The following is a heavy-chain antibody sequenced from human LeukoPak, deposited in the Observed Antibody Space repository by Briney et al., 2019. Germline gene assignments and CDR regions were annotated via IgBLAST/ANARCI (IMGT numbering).Heavy chain of an antibody. CDR3: ARCRWGITMVRVHMDV. D-gene: IGHD3-10*01. J-gene: IGHJ6*03. CDR1: GYSISSGYY. CDR2: INHSGST. Sequence: SETLSLTCTVSGYSISSGYYWDWIRQPPGKGLEWIGEINHSGSTNYNPSLKSRVTISVDTSKNQFSLKLSSVTAADTAAYYCARCRWGITMVRVHMDVWGKGTTVTVSS. V-gene: IGHV4-38-2*02.